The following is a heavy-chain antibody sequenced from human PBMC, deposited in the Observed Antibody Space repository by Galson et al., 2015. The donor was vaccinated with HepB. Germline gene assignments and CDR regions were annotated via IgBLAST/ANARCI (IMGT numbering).Heavy chain of an antibody. D-gene: IGHD3-22*01. V-gene: IGHV1-18*01. CDR3: ARAQTYYYDSSGSNFDY. Sequence: SVKVSCKASGYTFTSYGISWVQQAPGQGLEWMGWISAYNGNTNYAQKLQGRVTMTTDTSTSTAYMELRSLRSDDTAVYYCARAQTYYYDSSGSNFDYWGQGTLVTVSS. CDR1: GYTFTSYG. CDR2: ISAYNGNT. J-gene: IGHJ4*02.